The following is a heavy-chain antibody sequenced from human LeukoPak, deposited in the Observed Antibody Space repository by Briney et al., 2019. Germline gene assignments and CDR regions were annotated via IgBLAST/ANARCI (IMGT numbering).Heavy chain of an antibody. CDR3: AKSLRAAAGTGAFDI. D-gene: IGHD6-13*01. CDR2: IGSGGGGT. J-gene: IGHJ3*02. Sequence: AGGSLRLSCAASGFTFSNYAITWVRQAPGKGLEWVSVIGSGGGGTYYADSVTGRFTISRDKSKNTVYLQMNSLRVEDTAVYYCAKSLRAAAGTGAFDIWGQGTMVTVSS. V-gene: IGHV3-23*01. CDR1: GFTFSNYA.